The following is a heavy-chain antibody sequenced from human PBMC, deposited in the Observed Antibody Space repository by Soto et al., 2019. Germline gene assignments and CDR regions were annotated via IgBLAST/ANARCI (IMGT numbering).Heavy chain of an antibody. CDR1: GFTFSSYA. J-gene: IGHJ3*02. D-gene: IGHD1-1*01. Sequence: GGSLRLSCAASGFTFSSYAMHWVRQAPGKGLEWVAVISYDGSNKYYADSVKGRFTISRDNSKNTLYLQMTSMRAEDTAVYCCARDRTGAQASDAFDIWGQGTMVTVSS. V-gene: IGHV3-30*04. CDR2: ISYDGSNK. CDR3: ARDRTGAQASDAFDI.